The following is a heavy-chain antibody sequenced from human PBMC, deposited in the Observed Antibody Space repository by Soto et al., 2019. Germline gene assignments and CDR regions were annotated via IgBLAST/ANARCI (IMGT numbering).Heavy chain of an antibody. CDR2: INPSGGST. D-gene: IGHD6-13*01. CDR1: GYTFTSHY. CDR3: AGDWGIAAASSFDY. Sequence: ASVKVSCKASGYTFTSHYMHWVRRAPGKGLEWMGIINPSGGSTSYAQKFQGRVTMTRDTSTSTVYMELSSLRSEDTAVYYCAGDWGIAAASSFDYWGQGTLVTVSS. V-gene: IGHV1-46*01. J-gene: IGHJ4*02.